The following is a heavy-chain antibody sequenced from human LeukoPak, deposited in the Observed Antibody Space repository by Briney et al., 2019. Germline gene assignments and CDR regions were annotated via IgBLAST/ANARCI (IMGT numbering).Heavy chain of an antibody. CDR1: GFTFSSYG. CDR2: MWYDGSNK. Sequence: GGSLRLSCAASGFTFSSYGMHWVRQAPGKGLEWVAVMWYDGSNKYYADSVKGRFTISRDNSKNTLYLQMNSLRAEDTAVYYCAKDLSGGVVAFFDYWGQGTLVTVSS. CDR3: AKDLSGGVVAFFDY. V-gene: IGHV3-33*06. D-gene: IGHD3-22*01. J-gene: IGHJ4*02.